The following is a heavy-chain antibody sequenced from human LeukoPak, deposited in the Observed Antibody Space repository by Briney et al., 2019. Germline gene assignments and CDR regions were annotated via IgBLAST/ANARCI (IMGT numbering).Heavy chain of an antibody. CDR1: GFTFSSYS. J-gene: IGHJ4*02. D-gene: IGHD6-13*01. CDR3: ARLSQAAAGVDY. V-gene: IGHV3-21*01. Sequence: GGSLRLSCAASGFTFSSYSTNWVRQAPGKGLEWVSSISSSSSYIYYADSVKGRFTISRDNAKNSLYLQMNSLRAEDTAVYYCARLSQAAAGVDYWGQGTLVTVSS. CDR2: ISSSSSYI.